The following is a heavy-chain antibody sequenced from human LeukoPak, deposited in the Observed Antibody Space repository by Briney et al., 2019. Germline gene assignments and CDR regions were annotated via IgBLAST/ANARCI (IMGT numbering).Heavy chain of an antibody. D-gene: IGHD3-16*01. V-gene: IGHV4-34*01. CDR1: GGSFSGYY. CDR3: ARGPRGAGY. CDR2: INHSGST. Sequence: SETLSLTWAVYGGSFSGYYWSWIRQPPGKGLEWIGEINHSGSTNYNPSLKSRVTISVDTSKNQFSLKLSSVTAADTAVYYCARGPRGAGYWGQGTLVTVSS. J-gene: IGHJ4*02.